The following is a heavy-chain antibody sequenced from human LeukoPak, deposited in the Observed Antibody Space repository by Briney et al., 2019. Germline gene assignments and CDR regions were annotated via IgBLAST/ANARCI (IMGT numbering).Heavy chain of an antibody. J-gene: IGHJ4*02. CDR1: GFTFSSYA. V-gene: IGHV3-73*01. CDR3: TRPGEYQLLPFDY. D-gene: IGHD2-2*01. CDR2: IRSKANSYAT. Sequence: GGSLRLSCAASGFTFSSYALSWVRQAPGKGLEWVGRIRSKANSYATAYAASVKGRFTISRDDSKNTAYLQMNSLKTEDTAVYYCTRPGEYQLLPFDYWGQGTLVTVSS.